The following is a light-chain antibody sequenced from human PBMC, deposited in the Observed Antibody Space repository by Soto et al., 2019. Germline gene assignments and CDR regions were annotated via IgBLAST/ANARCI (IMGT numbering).Light chain of an antibody. J-gene: IGKJ1*01. CDR3: QQSYSTPPA. CDR1: QNIRTY. Sequence: DIQMTQSPRFLSASVGDRVTITCRASQNIRTYLTWYQQKPGKGPTVLIYAASTLQRGVPSRFSGSTTGTDFTLTITGLQPEDFATYYCQQSYSTPPAFGQGTKVDIK. V-gene: IGKV1-39*01. CDR2: AAS.